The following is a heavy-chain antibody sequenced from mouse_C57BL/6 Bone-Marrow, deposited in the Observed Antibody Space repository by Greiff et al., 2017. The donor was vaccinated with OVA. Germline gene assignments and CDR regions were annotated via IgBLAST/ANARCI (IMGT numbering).Heavy chain of an antibody. J-gene: IGHJ2*01. D-gene: IGHD2-1*01. CDR2: IYPGDGDT. CDR3: ASDYGNSYFDY. Sequence: VQLQQSGPELVKPGASVKISCKASGYAFSSSWMNWVKQRPGKGLEWIGRIYPGDGDTNYNGKFKGKATLTADKSSSTAYMQLSSLTSEDSAVYFCASDYGNSYFDYWGQGTTLTVSS. CDR1: GYAFSSSW. V-gene: IGHV1-82*01.